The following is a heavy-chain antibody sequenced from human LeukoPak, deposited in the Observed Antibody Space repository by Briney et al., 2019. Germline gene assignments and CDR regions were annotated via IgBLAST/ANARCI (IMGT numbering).Heavy chain of an antibody. CDR3: AKDNRPVLGTFLFDY. V-gene: IGHV3-23*01. D-gene: IGHD3-16*01. CDR1: GFTFSSYG. CDR2: ISVSGGIT. J-gene: IGHJ4*02. Sequence: GGSLRLSCAASGFTFSSYGMHWVRQAPGKGLEWVSGISVSGGITYYADSVKGRSTISRANSKNTLYLLLNSLRAEDTAVYYCAKDNRPVLGTFLFDYWGQGTLVTVSS.